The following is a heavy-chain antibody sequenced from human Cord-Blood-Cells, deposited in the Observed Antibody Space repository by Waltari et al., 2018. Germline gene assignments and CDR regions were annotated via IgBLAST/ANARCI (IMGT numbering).Heavy chain of an antibody. J-gene: IGHJ6*02. V-gene: IGHV1-2*04. CDR1: GYTFTGYY. CDR3: ARSASSAYCGGDCRLVYGMDV. CDR2: INPNSGGT. D-gene: IGHD2-21*02. Sequence: QVQLVQSGAEVKKPGASVKVSCKASGYTFTGYYMHWVRQAPGQGLEWMGWINPNSGGTNYAQKFQGWVTMTRDTSISTAYMELSRLRSDDTAVYYCARSASSAYCGGDCRLVYGMDVWGQGTTVTVSS.